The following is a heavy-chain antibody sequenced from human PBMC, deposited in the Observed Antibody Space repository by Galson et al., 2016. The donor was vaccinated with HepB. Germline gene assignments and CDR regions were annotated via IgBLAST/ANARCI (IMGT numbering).Heavy chain of an antibody. V-gene: IGHV5-51*01. Sequence: QSGAEVKKSGESLTISCKGSGYTFTRHWIGWVRQLPGEGLEWMGTIYPGDSDTKYSPSFQGQVTISVDKSINTAYLQSSSLKTWDNGMYDCARAVTKGSDYWGQGTLVSVSS. D-gene: IGHD4-17*01. J-gene: IGHJ4*02. CDR2: IYPGDSDT. CDR3: ARAVTKGSDY. CDR1: GYTFTRHW.